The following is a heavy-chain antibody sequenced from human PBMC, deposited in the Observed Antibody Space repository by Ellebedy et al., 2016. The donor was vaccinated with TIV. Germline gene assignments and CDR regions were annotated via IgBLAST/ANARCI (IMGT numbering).Heavy chain of an antibody. J-gene: IGHJ5*02. Sequence: GGSLRLXXAASGFTVSSNYMSWVRQAPGKGLEWVSVIYSGGSTYYADSVKGRFTISRDNSKNTLYLQMNSLRAEDTAVYYCAKLSSWSVNNWFDPWGQGTLVTVSS. CDR3: AKLSSWSVNNWFDP. CDR2: IYSGGST. D-gene: IGHD6-13*01. CDR1: GFTVSSNY. V-gene: IGHV3-66*01.